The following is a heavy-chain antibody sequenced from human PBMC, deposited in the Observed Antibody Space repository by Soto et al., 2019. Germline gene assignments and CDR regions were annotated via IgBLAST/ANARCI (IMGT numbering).Heavy chain of an antibody. CDR1: GFTFSNYA. D-gene: IGHD6-13*01. CDR3: AKVPYSSSWFSWFDP. Sequence: GGSLRLSCAASGFTFSNYAMSWVRQAPGKGLEWVSGIGGSGSNTYYADSVKGRFTISRDNSKNTLFLQMNSLRAEDTAEYYCAKVPYSSSWFSWFDPWGQGTLVTVSS. V-gene: IGHV3-23*01. J-gene: IGHJ5*02. CDR2: IGGSGSNT.